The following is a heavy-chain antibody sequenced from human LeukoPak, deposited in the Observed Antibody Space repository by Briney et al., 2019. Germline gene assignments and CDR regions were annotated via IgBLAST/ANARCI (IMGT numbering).Heavy chain of an antibody. V-gene: IGHV1-69*04. CDR1: GGTFSSYA. CDR2: IIPIFGIA. CDR3: ARDGGMATINGGQGYYYGMDV. Sequence: ASVKVSCKASGGTFSSYAISWVRQAPGQGLEWMGRIIPIFGIANYAQKFQGRVTITADKSTSTAYMELSSLRSEDTAAYYCARDGGMATINGGQGYYYGMDVWGQGTTVTVSS. D-gene: IGHD5-24*01. J-gene: IGHJ6*02.